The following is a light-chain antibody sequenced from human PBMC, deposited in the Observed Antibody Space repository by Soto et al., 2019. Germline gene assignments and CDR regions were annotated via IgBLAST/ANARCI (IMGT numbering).Light chain of an antibody. CDR2: DAS. Sequence: DIQMTQSPSTLSASVGDRVTITCRASQSISSWLAWYQQKPGKAPKLLIYDASSLESGVPARFSGSGSGTEFALTISSLQSEDFAVYYCQQFKNWPWTFGQGTKVDIK. CDR1: QSISSW. V-gene: IGKV1-5*01. CDR3: QQFKNWPWT. J-gene: IGKJ1*01.